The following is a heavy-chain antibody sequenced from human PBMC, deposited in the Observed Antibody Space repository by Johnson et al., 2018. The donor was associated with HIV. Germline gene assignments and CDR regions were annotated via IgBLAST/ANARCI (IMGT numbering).Heavy chain of an antibody. V-gene: IGHV3-30*04. J-gene: IGHJ3*02. D-gene: IGHD4-23*01. CDR2: ISYDGSNK. Sequence: QVQLVESGGGLVQPGRSLRLSCAASGFTFDDYAMHWVRQAPGKGLEWVAVISYDGSNKYYANSVKGRFTISRDNSKNKLYLQTNSLRAEDTAVYYCARDSGNDAFDIWGQGTMVTVSS. CDR3: ARDSGNDAFDI. CDR1: GFTFDDYA.